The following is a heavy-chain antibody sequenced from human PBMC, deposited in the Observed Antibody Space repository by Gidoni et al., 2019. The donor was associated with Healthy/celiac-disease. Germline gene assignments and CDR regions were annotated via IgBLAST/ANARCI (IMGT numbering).Heavy chain of an antibody. Sequence: QVQLVESGGGGVQPGRSLRLSCAASGFTFGSYGMHWVRQAPGKGLGWVAVISYDGSNKYYADSVKVRFTISRDNSKNTLYLQMNSLRAEDTAVYYCAKDLMYSGSLDLYYYYYGMDVWGQGTTVTVSS. V-gene: IGHV3-30*18. CDR2: ISYDGSNK. CDR1: GFTFGSYG. J-gene: IGHJ6*02. CDR3: AKDLMYSGSLDLYYYYYGMDV. D-gene: IGHD1-26*01.